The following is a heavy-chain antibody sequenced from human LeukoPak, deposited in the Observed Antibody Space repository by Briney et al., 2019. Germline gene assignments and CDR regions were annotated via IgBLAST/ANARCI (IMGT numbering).Heavy chain of an antibody. CDR1: GFTFSGYA. Sequence: GGSLRLSCAASGFTFSGYAMSWVRQAPGEGLEWVSIISSGGASTYYADSVKGRFTIPRDNSKNTVYLQMKNLRAEDTAIYYCAKRQGSRWPVNYFDYWGQGTLVTVSS. CDR3: AKRQGSRWPVNYFDY. D-gene: IGHD6-13*01. CDR2: ISSGGAST. V-gene: IGHV3-23*01. J-gene: IGHJ4*02.